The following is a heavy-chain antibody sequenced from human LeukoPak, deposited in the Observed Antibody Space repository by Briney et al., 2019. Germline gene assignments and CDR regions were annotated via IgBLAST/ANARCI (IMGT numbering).Heavy chain of an antibody. CDR2: SYNSGST. D-gene: IGHD6-19*01. CDR3: AAESERWLLRS. Sequence: PSETLSLTCTVSGGSISSSNWWSWVRQPPGKGLEWIGESYNSGSTNYNPSLKSRVTISVDKSKNQFSLKLSSVTAADTAVYYCAAESERWLLRSWGQGTLVTVSS. CDR1: GGSISSSNW. V-gene: IGHV4-4*02. J-gene: IGHJ4*02.